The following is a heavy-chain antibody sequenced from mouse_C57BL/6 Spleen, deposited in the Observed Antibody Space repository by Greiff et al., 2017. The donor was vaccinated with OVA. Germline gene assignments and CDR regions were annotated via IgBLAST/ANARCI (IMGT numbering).Heavy chain of an antibody. CDR1: GYTFTDYY. D-gene: IGHD2-5*01. CDR2: INPNNGGT. CDR3: ARSYYSNHWYFDV. Sequence: EVQLQQSGPELVKPGASVKISCKASGYTFTDYYMNWVKQSHGKSLEWIGDINPNNGGTSYNQKFKGKATLTVDKSSSTAYMELRSLTSEDSAVYDCARSYYSNHWYFDVWGTGTTVTVSS. J-gene: IGHJ1*03. V-gene: IGHV1-26*01.